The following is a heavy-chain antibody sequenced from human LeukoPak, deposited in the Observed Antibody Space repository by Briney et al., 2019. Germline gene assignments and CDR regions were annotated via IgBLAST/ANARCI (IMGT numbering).Heavy chain of an antibody. CDR1: GFTFSSYE. Sequence: GGSLRLSCAASGFTFSSYEMNWVRQAPGKGLEWVSYISNSGSSIYYADSVKGRFTISRDNAKNSLYLQMNSLRAEDTAVYCCAALYTYGLPLDYWGQGTLVTAYS. CDR2: ISNSGSSI. J-gene: IGHJ4*02. V-gene: IGHV3-48*03. D-gene: IGHD5-18*01. CDR3: AALYTYGLPLDY.